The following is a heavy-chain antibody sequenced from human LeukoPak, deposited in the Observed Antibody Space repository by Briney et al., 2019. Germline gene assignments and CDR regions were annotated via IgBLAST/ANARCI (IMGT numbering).Heavy chain of an antibody. V-gene: IGHV4-61*02. CDR3: ARGPRMVAMNGYAFDI. D-gene: IGHD2-2*01. Sequence: SETLSLTCTVSGGSISSGSYYWSWIRQPAGKGLEWIGRIYIGGSTSYNPSLKSRVTMSVDTSKIQFSLNLTSVTAADTAMYYCARGPRMVAMNGYAFDIWGPGTTVIVSS. J-gene: IGHJ3*02. CDR2: IYIGGST. CDR1: GGSISSGSYY.